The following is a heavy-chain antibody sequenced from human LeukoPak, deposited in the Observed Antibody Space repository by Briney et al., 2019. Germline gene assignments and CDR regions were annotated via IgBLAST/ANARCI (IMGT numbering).Heavy chain of an antibody. CDR3: ARGERDGYNSIDY. Sequence: SETLSLTCTVSGGSISSGGYYWSWIRQHPGKGLEWIGYIYYSGSTNYNPSLKSRVTISVDTSKNQFSLKLSSVTAADTAVYYCARGERDGYNSIDYWGQGTLVTVSS. J-gene: IGHJ4*02. CDR2: IYYSGST. V-gene: IGHV4-61*08. CDR1: GGSISSGGYY. D-gene: IGHD5-24*01.